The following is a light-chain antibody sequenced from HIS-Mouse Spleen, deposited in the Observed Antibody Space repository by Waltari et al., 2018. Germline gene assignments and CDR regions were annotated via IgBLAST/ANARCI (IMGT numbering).Light chain of an antibody. CDR3: YSTDSSGNHRV. V-gene: IGLV3-10*01. J-gene: IGLJ2*01. CDR1: ALPKKY. Sequence: SYELTQPPSVSVSPGQTARITCSGDALPKKYAYWYQQNSGQAPVLVICEDSKRPSGIPERFSGSSAGTMATLTISGAQVEDEADYYCYSTDSSGNHRVFGGGTKLTVL. CDR2: EDS.